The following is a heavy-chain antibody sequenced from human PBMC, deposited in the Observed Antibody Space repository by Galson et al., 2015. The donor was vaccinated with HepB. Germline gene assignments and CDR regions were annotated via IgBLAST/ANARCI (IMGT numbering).Heavy chain of an antibody. D-gene: IGHD3-10*01. CDR2: IWYDGSHK. CDR3: ARDGLWFEDCFFGYYFDY. V-gene: IGHV3-33*08. Sequence: SLRLSCAASGFNFTNYGMHWVRQAPGKGLEWVAVIWYDGSHKYYADSVKGRFTISRDTSKNTLYLQMNSLRAEDTALYYCARDGLWFEDCFFGYYFDYWGQGTLVTVSS. J-gene: IGHJ4*02. CDR1: GFNFTNYG.